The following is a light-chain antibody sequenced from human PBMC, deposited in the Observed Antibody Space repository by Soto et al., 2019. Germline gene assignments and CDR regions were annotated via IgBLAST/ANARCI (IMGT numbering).Light chain of an antibody. V-gene: IGLV2-14*03. CDR3: SSYTTSNTRQIV. CDR2: DVS. CDR1: SSDVGGYNY. J-gene: IGLJ1*01. Sequence: QSGLTQPASVSGSPGQSITISCTGTSSDVGGYNYVSWYQHHPGKAPKLMIFDVSNRPSGVSNRFSGSKSGNTASLTISGLQPEDEADYYCSSYTTSNTRQIVFGTGTEVTVL.